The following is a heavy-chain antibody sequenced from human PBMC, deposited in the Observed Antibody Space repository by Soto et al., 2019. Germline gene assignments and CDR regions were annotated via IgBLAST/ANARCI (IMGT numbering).Heavy chain of an antibody. CDR1: GFTFSTYW. D-gene: IGHD3-22*01. J-gene: IGHJ3*02. CDR2: IKPDGSEK. Sequence: GGSLRLSCAASGFTFSTYWMSWVRQAPGKGLEWVANIKPDGSEKWYVDSVKGRFTISRDNAKNSLYLQMNSLRAEDTAGYYCARGDYYDSSGPFSDAFDIWGQGTMVTVSS. CDR3: ARGDYYDSSGPFSDAFDI. V-gene: IGHV3-7*04.